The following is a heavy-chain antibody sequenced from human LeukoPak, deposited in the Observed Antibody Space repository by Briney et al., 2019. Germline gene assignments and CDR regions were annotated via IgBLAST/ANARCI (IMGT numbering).Heavy chain of an antibody. Sequence: GGSLRLSCAASGFTFSRYGMHWVRQAPGKGLEWVAFIRYDGTNKEYADSVKGRFTISRDNSKNTVYLQMNSLRAEDTAVYYCASLLGDKTIFDFWGQGTLVTVSS. CDR1: GFTFSRYG. D-gene: IGHD1-26*01. CDR3: ASLLGDKTIFDF. V-gene: IGHV3-30*02. J-gene: IGHJ4*02. CDR2: IRYDGTNK.